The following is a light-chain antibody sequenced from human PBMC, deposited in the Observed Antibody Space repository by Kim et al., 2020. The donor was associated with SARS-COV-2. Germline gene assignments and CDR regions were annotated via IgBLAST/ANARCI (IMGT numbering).Light chain of an antibody. V-gene: IGLV10-54*01. J-gene: IGLJ7*01. Sequence: QAGLTQPPSVSKGLRQTATLTCTGNSNNVGFQGAAWLQHHQGHPPKLLSYRNHNRPSGISERLSASRSGSTASLTITGLQPEDEGDYYCAAWDLSVSAWEFGGGTQLTVL. CDR3: AAWDLSVSAWE. CDR2: RNH. CDR1: SNNVGFQG.